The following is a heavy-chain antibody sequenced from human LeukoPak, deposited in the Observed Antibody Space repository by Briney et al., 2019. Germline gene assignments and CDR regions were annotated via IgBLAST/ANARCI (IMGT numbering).Heavy chain of an antibody. CDR1: GFTFDGYA. J-gene: IGHJ4*02. CDR3: AKDDSSGYY. Sequence: GGSLRLSCAASGFTFDGYAMHWVRQAPGKGLEWVSGISWNSGSIGYADSVKGRFTISRDNAKNSLYLQMNSLRAEDTALYYCAKDDSSGYYWGQGTLVTVSS. D-gene: IGHD3-22*01. CDR2: ISWNSGSI. V-gene: IGHV3-9*01.